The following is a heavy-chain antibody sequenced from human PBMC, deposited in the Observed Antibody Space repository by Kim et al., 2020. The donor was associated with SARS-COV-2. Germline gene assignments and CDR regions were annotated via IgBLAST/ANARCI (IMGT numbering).Heavy chain of an antibody. CDR1: GFTFSSHW. V-gene: IGHV3-74*01. J-gene: IGHJ5*02. CDR2: INSCGGRT. CDR3: ARDRSGGYH. Sequence: GGSLRLSCAASGFTFSSHWMHWVRQAPGKGLVWVSRINSCGGRTNYADSVKGRFTISRDNAKNTLYLQMNSLRVEDTAVYYCARDRSGGYHLGPGTLVT. D-gene: IGHD1-26*01.